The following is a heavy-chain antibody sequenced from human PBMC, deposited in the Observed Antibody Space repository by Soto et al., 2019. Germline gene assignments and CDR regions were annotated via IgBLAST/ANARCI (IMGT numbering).Heavy chain of an antibody. J-gene: IGHJ5*02. D-gene: IGHD2-2*01. CDR1: GFTFSDYA. CDR3: AKSFCSSSSCFFLWVDP. Sequence: GGSLRLSCAASGFTFSDYAMSWVRQAPGKGLECLSLISGTGVPTLYAGSVKGRFSVSRDNSKNTLFLEMNDLRVDDTAIYYCAKSFCSSSSCFFLWVDPWGPGTLVTGSS. CDR2: ISGTGVPT. V-gene: IGHV3-23*01.